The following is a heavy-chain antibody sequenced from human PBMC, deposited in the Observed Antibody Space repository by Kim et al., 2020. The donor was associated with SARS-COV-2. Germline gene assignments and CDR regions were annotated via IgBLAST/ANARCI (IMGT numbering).Heavy chain of an antibody. Sequence: SVKVSCKASGGTFSSYAISWVRQAPGQGLEWMGGIIPIFGTANYAQKFQGRVTITADESTSTAYMELSSLRSEDTAVYYCARSIAAAGVLFHPSGYWGQGTLVTVSS. J-gene: IGHJ4*02. CDR2: IIPIFGTA. CDR3: ARSIAAAGVLFHPSGY. CDR1: GGTFSSYA. D-gene: IGHD6-13*01. V-gene: IGHV1-69*13.